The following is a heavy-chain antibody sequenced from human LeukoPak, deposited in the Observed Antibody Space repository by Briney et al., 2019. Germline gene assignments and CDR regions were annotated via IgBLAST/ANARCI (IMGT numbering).Heavy chain of an antibody. D-gene: IGHD6-19*01. CDR3: AKSHSVAVAGTYSTYYFDP. J-gene: IGHJ4*02. CDR1: GFTFSSFA. V-gene: IGHV3-23*01. CDR2: ISGSGAST. Sequence: GGSLRLSCVASGFTFSSFAMSWVRQAPGRGLEWVSSISGSGASTYYADSVKGRFTISRDNSRNTLYLQMSSLRAEDTAVYYCAKSHSVAVAGTYSTYYFDPWGQGTLVTVSS.